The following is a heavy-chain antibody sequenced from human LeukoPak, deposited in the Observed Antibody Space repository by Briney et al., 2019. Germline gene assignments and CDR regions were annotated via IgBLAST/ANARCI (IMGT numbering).Heavy chain of an antibody. Sequence: ASVKVSCKASGYTFTSYGISWVRPAPGQGLEWMGWISAYNGNTNYAQKLQGRVTMTTDTSTSTAYMELRSLRSDDTAVYYCARAGNCSGGSCWYYYYYGMDVWGQGTTVTVSS. CDR1: GYTFTSYG. CDR2: ISAYNGNT. D-gene: IGHD2-15*01. CDR3: ARAGNCSGGSCWYYYYYGMDV. J-gene: IGHJ6*02. V-gene: IGHV1-18*01.